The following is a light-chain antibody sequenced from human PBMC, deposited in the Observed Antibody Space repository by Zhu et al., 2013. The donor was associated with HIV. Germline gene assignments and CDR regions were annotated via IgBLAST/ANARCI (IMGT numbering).Light chain of an antibody. Sequence: DIVMTQSPDSLAVSLGERATINCKSSQSVLYSFXNKNYLAWYQQKPGQPPKLLIYWASSRESGVPDRFGGSGSGTDFSLTISSLQAEDVAAYYCQQYYTTPLTFGQGTKLEIK. CDR1: QSVLYSFXNKNY. CDR3: QQYYTTPLT. CDR2: WAS. J-gene: IGKJ2*01. V-gene: IGKV4-1*01.